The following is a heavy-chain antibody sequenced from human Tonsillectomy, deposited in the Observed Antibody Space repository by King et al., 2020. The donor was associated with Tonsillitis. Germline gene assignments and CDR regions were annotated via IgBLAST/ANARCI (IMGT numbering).Heavy chain of an antibody. D-gene: IGHD6-19*01. CDR2: IYISGST. J-gene: IGHJ2*01. V-gene: IGHV4-4*07. CDR3: ARATIAVAGGGGWYFDL. CDR1: GGSISSYY. Sequence: QLQESGPGLVKTSETLSLTCTVSGGSISSYYWSWFRQPAGKGLEWIGRIYISGSTNYNPSLKSRVTMSVDTSKNQFSLKLSSVTAADTAVYYCARATIAVAGGGGWYFDLWGRGTLVAVSS.